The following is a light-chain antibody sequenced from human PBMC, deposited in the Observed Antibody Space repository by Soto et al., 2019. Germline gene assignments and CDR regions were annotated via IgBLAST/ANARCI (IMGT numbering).Light chain of an antibody. CDR3: QQRGEWPPGAT. J-gene: IGKJ5*01. CDR1: RSIRGS. Sequence: EIVLTQSPGTLSLSPGDRATLSCRASRSIRGSLAWYQHRPGQAPRLLIYEASTRATGIPARFSGSGSGTDFTLNIFSLQTEDSAVYYCQQRGEWPPGATFGQGTRLEIK. V-gene: IGKV3-11*01. CDR2: EAS.